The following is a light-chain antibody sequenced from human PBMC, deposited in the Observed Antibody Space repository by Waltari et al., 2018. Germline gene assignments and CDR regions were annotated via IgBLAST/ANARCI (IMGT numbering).Light chain of an antibody. Sequence: QSVLTQPPSASGTPGQRFAISCSGSSSTIGSNTVNWYQQLPGTAPKLLIYGNNQRPSGVPDRFSGSKSGTSASLAIGGLQSDDEADYYCAAWDDNLNGWVFGGGTMLAVL. CDR2: GNN. CDR1: SSTIGSNT. CDR3: AAWDDNLNGWV. J-gene: IGLJ3*02. V-gene: IGLV1-44*01.